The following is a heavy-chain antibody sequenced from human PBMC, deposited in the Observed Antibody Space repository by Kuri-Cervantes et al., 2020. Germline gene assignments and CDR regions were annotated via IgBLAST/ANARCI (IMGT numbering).Heavy chain of an antibody. D-gene: IGHD3-22*01. CDR2: ITYDGSNK. J-gene: IGHJ4*02. Sequence: GESLKISCAASGFTFSSYAMHWVRQAPGKGLEWVAVITYDGSNKYYADSVKGRFTISRDNSKNTLYLQMNSLRAEDTAVYYCAKDGGIVVAKYYFDYWGQGTLVTVSS. CDR3: AKDGGIVVAKYYFDY. V-gene: IGHV3-30-3*01. CDR1: GFTFSSYA.